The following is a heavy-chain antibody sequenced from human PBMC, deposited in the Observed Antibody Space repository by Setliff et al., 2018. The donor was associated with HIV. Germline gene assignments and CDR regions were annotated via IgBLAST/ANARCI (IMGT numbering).Heavy chain of an antibody. D-gene: IGHD1-26*01. CDR1: GGTFSNYA. CDR2: IIPFFDTT. V-gene: IGHV1-69*06. CDR3: AKGHTVSYHGNWFDA. Sequence: SVKVSCKASGGTFSNYAISWVRQAPGQGLEWMGRIIPFFDTTNYARKFQGRVTITADKSTSTGYMELSSLRAEDTAFYYCAKGHTVSYHGNWFDAWGPGTLVTVSS. J-gene: IGHJ5*02.